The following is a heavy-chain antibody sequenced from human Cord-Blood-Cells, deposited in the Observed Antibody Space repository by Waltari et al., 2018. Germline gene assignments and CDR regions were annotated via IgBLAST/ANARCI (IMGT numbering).Heavy chain of an antibody. CDR2: IYPGDSDT. D-gene: IGHD3-10*01. Sequence: EVQLVQSGAEVKKPGESLKISCKGSGYSFTSHWIGWVRQMPGKGLGWMGIIYPGDSDTRYSPSFQGQVTISADKSISTAYLQWSSLKASDTAMYYCARRFRGSGSYWYFDLWGRGTLVTVSS. V-gene: IGHV5-51*01. CDR3: ARRFRGSGSYWYFDL. J-gene: IGHJ2*01. CDR1: GYSFTSHW.